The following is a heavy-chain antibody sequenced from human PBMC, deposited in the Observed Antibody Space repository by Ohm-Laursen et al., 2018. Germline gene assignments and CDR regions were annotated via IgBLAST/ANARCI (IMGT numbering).Heavy chain of an antibody. Sequence: SLRLSCAASGFTFSSYGMHWVRQAPGKGLEWVAVISYDGSNKYYADSVKGRFTISRDNSKNTLYLQMNSLRVEDTAVYYCAREAGIAVAGTGYWGQGTLVTVSS. D-gene: IGHD6-19*01. V-gene: IGHV3-30*03. J-gene: IGHJ4*02. CDR3: AREAGIAVAGTGY. CDR1: GFTFSSYG. CDR2: ISYDGSNK.